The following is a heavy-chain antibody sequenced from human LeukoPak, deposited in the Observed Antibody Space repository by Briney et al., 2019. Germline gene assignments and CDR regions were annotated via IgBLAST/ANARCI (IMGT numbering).Heavy chain of an antibody. CDR3: ARAPSVCSGGSCWLDY. J-gene: IGHJ4*02. CDR2: ISYDGGNK. CDR1: GFTFSSYA. D-gene: IGHD2-15*01. V-gene: IGHV3-30-3*01. Sequence: GGSLRLSCAASGFTFSSYAMHWVRQAPGKGLEWVAVISYDGGNKYYADSVKGRFTISRDNSKNTLYLQMNSLRAEDTAVYYCARAPSVCSGGSCWLDYWGQGTLVTVSS.